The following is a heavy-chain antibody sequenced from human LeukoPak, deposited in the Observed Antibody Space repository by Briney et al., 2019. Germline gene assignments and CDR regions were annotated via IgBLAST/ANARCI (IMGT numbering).Heavy chain of an antibody. CDR1: IYTFNRYD. D-gene: IGHD5-12*01. J-gene: IGHJ4*02. CDR3: AKDGLRRFFDY. CDR2: ISHDGSNK. Sequence: GGSVRLSCAASIYTFNRYDMHGVRQAPGKGLEWVAVISHDGSNKYYVDSVKGRFTISRDNSKNTLYRQMSSLGAEDTAVYYCAKDGLRRFFDYWGQGTLVTVSS. V-gene: IGHV3-30*18.